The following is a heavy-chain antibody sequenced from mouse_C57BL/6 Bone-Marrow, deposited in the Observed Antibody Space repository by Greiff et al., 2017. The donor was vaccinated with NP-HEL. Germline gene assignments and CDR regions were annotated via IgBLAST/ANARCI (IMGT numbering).Heavy chain of an antibody. CDR1: GYTFTSYW. J-gene: IGHJ1*03. CDR2: IDPNSGGT. CDR3: ARWNGSSYWYFDV. D-gene: IGHD1-1*01. V-gene: IGHV1-72*01. Sequence: QVQLQQPGAELVKPGASVKLSCKASGYTFTSYWMHWVKQRPGRGLEWIGRIDPNSGGTKYNEKFKSKATLTVDKPSSTAYMQRSSLTSEGSAVYEWARWNGSSYWYFDVWGTGTTVTVSS.